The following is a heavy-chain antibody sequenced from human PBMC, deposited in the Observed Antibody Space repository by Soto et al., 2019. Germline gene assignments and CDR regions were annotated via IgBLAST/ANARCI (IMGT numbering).Heavy chain of an antibody. CDR2: IKSKTDGGTT. J-gene: IGHJ3*02. CDR1: GCTLSNAW. CDR3: TTVGDILTGYYLSEDAFDI. V-gene: IGHV3-15*01. Sequence: EVQLVESGGGLVKPGGSLRLSCAASGCTLSNAWMSWVRQAPGKGLEWVGRIKSKTDGGTTDYAAPVKGRFTISRDDSKNTLYLQRNSLKTEDTAVYYCTTVGDILTGYYLSEDAFDIWGQGTMVTVSS. D-gene: IGHD3-9*01.